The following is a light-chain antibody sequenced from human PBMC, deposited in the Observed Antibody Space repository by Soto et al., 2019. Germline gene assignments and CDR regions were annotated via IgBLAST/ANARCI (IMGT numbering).Light chain of an antibody. CDR3: LTYNSGLWT. CDR2: AAS. V-gene: IGKV1-27*01. Sequence: DIKMTQSPSSLSASVGDRVTFTCRARRDITNHIAWYQQKPGKVPKLLIYAASTLQSGVPSRFSGSGSGTDFTLTIGSLQPEDVATYFCLTYNSGLWTFGQGTKVEIK. CDR1: RDITNH. J-gene: IGKJ1*01.